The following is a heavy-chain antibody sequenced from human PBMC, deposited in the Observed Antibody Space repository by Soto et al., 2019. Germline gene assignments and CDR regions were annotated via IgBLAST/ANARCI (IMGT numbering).Heavy chain of an antibody. CDR1: GLSLSDDF. CDR3: ASIRGVMGY. D-gene: IGHD3-10*01. Sequence: EVQLVESGGGLVQPGGSLRLSCATSGLSLSDDFIDWVRQAPGKGLDWVGRTKNKAYSYTTEYAASVKGRFTISRADSETSVYLQMNSLKSEDTAVYYCASIRGVMGYWGQGTLVTVSS. J-gene: IGHJ4*02. CDR2: TKNKAYSYTT. V-gene: IGHV3-72*01.